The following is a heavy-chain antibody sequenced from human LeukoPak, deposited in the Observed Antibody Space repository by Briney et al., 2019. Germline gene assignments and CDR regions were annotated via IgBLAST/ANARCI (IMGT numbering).Heavy chain of an antibody. Sequence: SETLSLTCAVYGGSLSAYYWTWIRQPPGKGLEWIGEINHSGSTYYNPSLKSRVTISVDSSKNHFSLKLSSVTAADTAVYYCARGKLYSDSSGYYYPPPYFFDYWGQGTLVTVSS. V-gene: IGHV4-34*01. CDR1: GGSLSAYY. D-gene: IGHD3-22*01. CDR2: INHSGST. CDR3: ARGKLYSDSSGYYYPPPYFFDY. J-gene: IGHJ4*02.